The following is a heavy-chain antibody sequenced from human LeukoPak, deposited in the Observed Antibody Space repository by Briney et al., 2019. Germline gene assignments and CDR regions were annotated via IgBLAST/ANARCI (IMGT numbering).Heavy chain of an antibody. V-gene: IGHV4-39*01. CDR3: ARHFLSAQLVKYDP. D-gene: IGHD6-6*01. Sequence: KPSETLSLTCTVSGGSISSSSYYWGWIRQPPGKGLEWIGSIYYSGSTYYNPSLKSRVTISVDTSKNQFSLKLSSVTAADTAVYYCARHFLSAQLVKYDPWGQGTLVTVSS. CDR1: GGSISSSSYY. CDR2: IYYSGST. J-gene: IGHJ5*02.